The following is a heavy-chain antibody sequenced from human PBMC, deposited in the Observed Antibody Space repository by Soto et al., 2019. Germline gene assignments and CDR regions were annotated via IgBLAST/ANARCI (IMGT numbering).Heavy chain of an antibody. CDR1: EFTFRNYP. J-gene: IGHJ3*02. CDR3: AQLLGGSYAFEI. D-gene: IGHD1-26*01. V-gene: IGHV3-30-3*01. Sequence: PRGSLRLACGASEFTFRNYPMKWVRQAPDKGLQWVAVISYDGSNRDYADSVRGRFTISRDNSKNTLYLQMNSLRPEDTAVYYCAQLLGGSYAFEIWGQGTMVTVSS. CDR2: ISYDGSNR.